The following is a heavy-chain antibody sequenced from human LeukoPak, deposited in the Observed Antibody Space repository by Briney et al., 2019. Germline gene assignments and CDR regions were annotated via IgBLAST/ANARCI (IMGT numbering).Heavy chain of an antibody. D-gene: IGHD2-15*01. CDR2: IRAGGDST. CDR1: GFTFSSYA. CDR3: AKIVVVATSTGNDY. Sequence: GGSLRLSCATSGFTFSSYAMSWVRQAPGKGLEWVSTIRAGGDSTFYADSVKGRFTISRDNSKSTLYLQLNSLRAEDTAVYYCAKIVVVATSTGNDYWGQGTLVTVSS. V-gene: IGHV3-23*01. J-gene: IGHJ4*02.